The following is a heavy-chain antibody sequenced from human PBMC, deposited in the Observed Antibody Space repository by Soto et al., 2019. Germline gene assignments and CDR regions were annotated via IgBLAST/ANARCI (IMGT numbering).Heavy chain of an antibody. D-gene: IGHD2-21*02. V-gene: IGHV4-39*01. CDR1: GGSISSSSYY. CDR3: ARQTIVVVTAIIDY. J-gene: IGHJ4*02. CDR2: IYYSGST. Sequence: QLQLQESGPGLVKPSETLSLTCTVSGGSISSSSYYWGWIRQPPGKGLEWIGSIYYSGSTYYNPSLKSRVTISVDTSKNQFSLKLSSVTAADTAVYYCARQTIVVVTAIIDYWGQGTLVTVSS.